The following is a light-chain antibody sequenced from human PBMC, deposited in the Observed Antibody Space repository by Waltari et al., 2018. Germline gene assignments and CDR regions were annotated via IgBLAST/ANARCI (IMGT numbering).Light chain of an antibody. CDR3: QQSNSWPWT. CDR1: PSVNNK. V-gene: IGKV3-15*01. CDR2: GAS. Sequence: EIVMTQSPATLSVSPGERATLSCRASPSVNNKLAWYQQKPGQVTRLLIYGASTRATCFPAAFPGSGAGTEVTLTISSLQSEDSAVYYCQQSNSWPWTFGQGTKVEIK. J-gene: IGKJ1*01.